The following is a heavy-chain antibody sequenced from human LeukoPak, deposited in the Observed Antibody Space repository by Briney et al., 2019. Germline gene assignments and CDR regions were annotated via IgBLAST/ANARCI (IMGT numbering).Heavy chain of an antibody. V-gene: IGHV3-66*01. J-gene: IGHJ4*02. CDR3: ATSLTDYDLDY. Sequence: GGSLRLSCAASGFTVSSKYGSWVRQASGRGLEWVSVIFSGGTTFYADSVKGRFTISSDNTGNTLYLQMNSLGAEDTAGYYFATSLTDYDLDYWGQGNLVTVSS. CDR2: IFSGGTT. CDR1: GFTVSSKY. D-gene: IGHD4-17*01.